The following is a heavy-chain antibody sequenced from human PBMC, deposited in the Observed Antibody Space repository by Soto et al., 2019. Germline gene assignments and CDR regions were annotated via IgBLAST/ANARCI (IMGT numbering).Heavy chain of an antibody. J-gene: IGHJ4*01. V-gene: IGHV4-34*01. D-gene: IGHD2-15*01. CDR1: CESFVGFY. CDR2: ISQTETT. Sequence: SETLSLTCVLYCESFVGFYWSWVRQSPGKGLEWIGEISQTETTAYSPSLKSRVSISADTSKKQFSLTLTSVTAADTAVYYCVHSPNVAVDHWGHGTLVTVSS. CDR3: VHSPNVAVDH.